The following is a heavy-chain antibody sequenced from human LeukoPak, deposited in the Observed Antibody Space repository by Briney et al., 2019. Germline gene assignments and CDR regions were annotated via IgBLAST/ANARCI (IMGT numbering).Heavy chain of an antibody. V-gene: IGHV1-8*01. Sequence: ASVKVSCKASGYTFTSYDINWVRQATGQGLEWMGWMNPNSGNTGYAQKFQGGVTMTRNTSISTAYMELSSLRSEDTAVYYCARGRLIAARWVDWGQGTLVTVSS. CDR1: GYTFTSYD. CDR3: ARGRLIAARWVD. D-gene: IGHD6-6*01. J-gene: IGHJ4*02. CDR2: MNPNSGNT.